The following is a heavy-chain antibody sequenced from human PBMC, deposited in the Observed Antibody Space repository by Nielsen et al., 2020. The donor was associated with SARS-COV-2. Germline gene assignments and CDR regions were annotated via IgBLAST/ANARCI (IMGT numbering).Heavy chain of an antibody. D-gene: IGHD3-10*01. CDR1: VDFFSTYW. Sequence: GESLKISCRGSVDFFSTYWITWVRQVPGKGLEWMGRIDPSDYHTDYSPSFQGHVTILADKSISTAYLEWSSLQASDTGIYYCASRGGFYNPDGSGYYYDHALDVWGQGTTVTVSS. CDR2: IDPSDYHT. CDR3: ASRGGFYNPDGSGYYYDHALDV. J-gene: IGHJ6*02. V-gene: IGHV5-10-1*01.